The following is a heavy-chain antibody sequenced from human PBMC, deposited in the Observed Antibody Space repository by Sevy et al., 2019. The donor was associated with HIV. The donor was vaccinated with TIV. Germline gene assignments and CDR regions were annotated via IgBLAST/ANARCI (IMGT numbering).Heavy chain of an antibody. CDR3: AVITIFGVVTDNWFDP. CDR2: IYYSGST. CDR1: GGSISSSSYY. D-gene: IGHD3-3*01. J-gene: IGHJ5*02. V-gene: IGHV4-39*01. Sequence: SETLSLTCTVSGGSISSSSYYWGWIRQPPGKGLEWIGNIYYSGSTYYNPSLKSRVTISVETSKNQFYLKLSSVTAADTAVYYCAVITIFGVVTDNWFDPWGQGTLVTVSS.